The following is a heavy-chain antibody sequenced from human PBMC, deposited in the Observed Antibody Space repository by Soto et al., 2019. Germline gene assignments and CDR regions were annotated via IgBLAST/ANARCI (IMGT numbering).Heavy chain of an antibody. CDR2: IYYGGTT. J-gene: IGHJ5*02. CDR3: ARLGAYYQSLDP. Sequence: PSETLSLTCTVSGDSSSRGGYYRSWIRQPPGKGLEWVGYIYYGGTTSYNPSLQSRVTISLETSKSQFSLRLTSVTAADTAVYYCARLGAYYQSLDPWGPGTLVTVSS. V-gene: IGHV4-61*08. CDR1: GDSSSRGGYY. D-gene: IGHD3-22*01.